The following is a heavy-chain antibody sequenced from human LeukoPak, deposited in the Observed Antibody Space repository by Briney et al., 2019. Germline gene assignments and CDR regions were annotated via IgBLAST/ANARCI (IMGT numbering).Heavy chain of an antibody. J-gene: IGHJ4*02. CDR2: IYYSGST. CDR3: ARGPQDIVVVPAAILPYFDY. V-gene: IGHV4-38-2*02. Sequence: PSETLSLTCTVSGYSISSGYYWGWIRQPPGKGLEWIGYIYYSGSTYYNPSLKSRVTISVDTSKNQFSLKLSSVTAADTAVYYCARGPQDIVVVPAAILPYFDYWGQGTLVTVSS. CDR1: GYSISSGYY. D-gene: IGHD2-2*02.